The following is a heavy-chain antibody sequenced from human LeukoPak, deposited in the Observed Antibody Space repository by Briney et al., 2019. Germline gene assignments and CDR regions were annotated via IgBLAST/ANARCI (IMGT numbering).Heavy chain of an antibody. D-gene: IGHD6-13*01. Sequence: SETLSLTCTVSGGSISSSSYYWGWIRQPPGKGLEWIGSIYYSGSTYYNPSLKSRVTISVDTSKNQFSLKLSSVTAADTAVYYSARHNEYSSSWSSYYYYGMDVWGQGTTVTVSS. CDR1: GGSISSSSYY. J-gene: IGHJ6*02. V-gene: IGHV4-39*01. CDR2: IYYSGST. CDR3: ARHNEYSSSWSSYYYYGMDV.